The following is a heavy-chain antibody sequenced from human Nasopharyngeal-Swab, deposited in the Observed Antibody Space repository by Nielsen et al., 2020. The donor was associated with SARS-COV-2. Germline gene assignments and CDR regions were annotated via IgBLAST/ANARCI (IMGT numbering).Heavy chain of an antibody. Sequence: ASVKVSCKAFGYTFTSYYMHWVRQAPGQGLEWMGIINPSGGSTSYAQKFQGRVTMTRDTSTSTVYMELSSLRSEDTAVYYCARGYVLLWSGSGPNHFDYWGQGTLVTVSS. V-gene: IGHV1-46*01. CDR2: INPSGGST. D-gene: IGHD3-10*01. CDR1: GYTFTSYY. J-gene: IGHJ4*02. CDR3: ARGYVLLWSGSGPNHFDY.